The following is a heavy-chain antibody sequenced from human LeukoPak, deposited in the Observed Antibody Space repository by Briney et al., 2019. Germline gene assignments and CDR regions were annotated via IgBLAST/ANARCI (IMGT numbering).Heavy chain of an antibody. CDR3: ARGTMMVGP. Sequence: SETLSLTCTVSGGSFGSYYWSWIRQPPGKGLEWIGYINYSGTTNYNPSLKSRVSISVDTSKNQFSLKMSSVSAEDTAVYYCARGTMMVGPWGQGTQVTVSS. D-gene: IGHD3-22*01. V-gene: IGHV4-59*01. J-gene: IGHJ5*02. CDR2: INYSGTT. CDR1: GGSFGSYY.